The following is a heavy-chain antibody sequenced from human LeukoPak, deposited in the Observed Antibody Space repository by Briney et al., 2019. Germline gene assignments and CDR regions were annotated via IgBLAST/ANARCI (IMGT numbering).Heavy chain of an antibody. CDR3: ARDAFRIELRYFDWLLLGGEFDY. CDR2: IYYSGST. Sequence: SETLSLTCTVSGGSSSSSRHYWGWIRQPPGKGLEWIGSIYYSGSTYYNPSLKSRVTISVDTSKNQFSLKLSSVTAADTAVYYCARDAFRIELRYFDWLLLGGEFDYWGQGTLVTVSS. V-gene: IGHV4-39*07. J-gene: IGHJ4*02. CDR1: GGSSSSSRHY. D-gene: IGHD3-9*01.